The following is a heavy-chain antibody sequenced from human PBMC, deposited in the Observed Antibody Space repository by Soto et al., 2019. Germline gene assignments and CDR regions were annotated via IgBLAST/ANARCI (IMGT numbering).Heavy chain of an antibody. CDR1: GYTFTSSY. D-gene: IGHD1-1*01. V-gene: IGHV1-46*03. CDR2: INPNGGST. J-gene: IGHJ4*01. Sequence: QVQLVQSGAEVKRPGASVKLSCKASGYTFTSSYIHWVRQAPGQGLEWMAIINPNGGSTNYAQKFQGRVTMTRDTSTTTVYMELSCLTSEDTAVYYCARSLMEGDYWGHGTLVTVSS. CDR3: ARSLMEGDY.